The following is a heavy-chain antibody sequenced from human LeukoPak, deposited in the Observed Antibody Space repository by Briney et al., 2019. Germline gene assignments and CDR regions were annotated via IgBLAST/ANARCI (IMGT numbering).Heavy chain of an antibody. CDR1: GGSFSGYY. CDR3: ARGYRGYSSSSYDY. J-gene: IGHJ4*02. V-gene: IGHV4-34*01. D-gene: IGHD6-6*01. CDR2: INHSGST. Sequence: PSETLSLTCAVYGGSFSGYYWSWIRQPPGKGLEWIGEINHSGSTNYNPSLKSRVTISVDTSKNQFSLKLSSVTAADTAVYYCARGYRGYSSSSYDYRGQGTLVTVSS.